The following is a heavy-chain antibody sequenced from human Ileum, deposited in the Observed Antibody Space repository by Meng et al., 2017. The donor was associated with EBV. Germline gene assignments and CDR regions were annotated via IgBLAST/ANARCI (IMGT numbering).Heavy chain of an antibody. CDR3: AKEDWYRFDP. J-gene: IGHJ5*02. Sequence: EVQLVESGAVSVQPGGSLCLSCAASGFTFSNYPMCWVRQAPGKGLEWVATIHGRGDNIFYTDSVKGRFTISRDNSKNTLYLQMNSLRVEDTAVYYCAKEDWYRFDPWGQGALVTVSS. D-gene: IGHD3/OR15-3a*01. CDR1: GFTFSNYP. CDR2: IHGRGDNI. V-gene: IGHV3-23*04.